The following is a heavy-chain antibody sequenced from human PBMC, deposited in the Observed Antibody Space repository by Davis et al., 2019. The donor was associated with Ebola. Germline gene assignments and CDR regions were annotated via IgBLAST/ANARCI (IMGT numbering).Heavy chain of an antibody. J-gene: IGHJ4*02. CDR3: ARGSEYCSGGSCYSFDY. CDR2: IYYSGST. D-gene: IGHD2-15*01. Sequence: PSETLSLTCTVSGGSISSYYWSWIRQPPGKGLEWIGYIYYSGSTNYNPSLKSRVTISVDTSKNQFSLKLSSVTAADTAVYYCARGSEYCSGGSCYSFDYWGQGTLVTVSS. V-gene: IGHV4-59*01. CDR1: GGSISSYY.